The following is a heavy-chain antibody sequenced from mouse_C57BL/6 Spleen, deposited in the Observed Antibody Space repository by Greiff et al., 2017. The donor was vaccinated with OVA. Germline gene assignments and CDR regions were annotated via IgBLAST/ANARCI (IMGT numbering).Heavy chain of an antibody. CDR1: GYSFTDYN. CDR3: ARGNYGSSFDY. V-gene: IGHV1-39*01. CDR2: INPNYGTT. D-gene: IGHD1-1*01. J-gene: IGHJ2*01. Sequence: VQLQQSGPELVKPGASVKISCKASGYSFTDYNMNWVKQSPGKSLEWIGVINPNYGTTIYNQTFKGKATFTVDQSSNTAFMQLNSLTSEDAAVYYCARGNYGSSFDYWGQGTTLTVSS.